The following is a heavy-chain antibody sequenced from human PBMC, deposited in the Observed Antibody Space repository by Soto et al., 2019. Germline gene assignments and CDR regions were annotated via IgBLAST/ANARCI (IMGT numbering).Heavy chain of an antibody. V-gene: IGHV4-30-4*01. D-gene: IGHD3-9*01. CDR2: IYIRGST. Sequence: SETLSLTCTVSGDSISSGDYYWSWVRQPPGKGLEWIGYIYIRGSTYYNPSLKSRLTISLDTSKNQFSLRLNSVTAADTAVYYCARARGSDWLLTALDYWGQGTLVTVSS. CDR1: GDSISSGDYY. CDR3: ARARGSDWLLTALDY. J-gene: IGHJ4*02.